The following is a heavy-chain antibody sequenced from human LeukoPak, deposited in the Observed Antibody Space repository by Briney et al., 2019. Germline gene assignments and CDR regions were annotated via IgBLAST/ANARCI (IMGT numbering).Heavy chain of an antibody. CDR2: VTYNGGST. V-gene: IGHV3-64*01. Sequence: PGGSLRLSCAASGFTFSSNDMHWVRQAPGKGLEFVSAVTYNGGSTYYANSVKGRFTISRDNSKNTLYLQMNSLRAEDTAVYYCARGVYCSGGSCSSVAFDIWGQGTMVTVSS. J-gene: IGHJ3*02. D-gene: IGHD2-15*01. CDR1: GFTFSSND. CDR3: ARGVYCSGGSCSSVAFDI.